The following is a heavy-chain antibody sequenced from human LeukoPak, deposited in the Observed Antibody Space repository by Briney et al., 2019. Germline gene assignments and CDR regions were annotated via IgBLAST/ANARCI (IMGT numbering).Heavy chain of an antibody. CDR1: GLTFSNYV. CDR3: AKGPQARITIPGAVYYYGMDV. V-gene: IGHV3-23*01. D-gene: IGHD3-9*01. CDR2: ITGSGAAT. J-gene: IGHJ6*02. Sequence: PGGSLRLSCAASGLTFSNYVMYWVRQAPGKGLEWVSTITGSGAATYYADSVKGRFTISRDNSKDTLYLQMNSLRPEDTAVYYCAKGPQARITIPGAVYYYGMDVWGQGTTVTVSS.